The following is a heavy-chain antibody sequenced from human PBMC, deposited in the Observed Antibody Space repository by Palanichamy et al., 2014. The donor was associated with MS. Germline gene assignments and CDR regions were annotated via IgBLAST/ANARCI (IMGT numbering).Heavy chain of an antibody. Sequence: QLVEVWGRAWSSLGGPVRLSCAASGFTFSNYWMTWVRQAPGKWLEWVAKIKQDGSEKYYVDPVKGRFIISRDNAKNSLFLQMNSLRAEDTAVYYCARGAWRFDYWGQGTLITVSS. CDR2: IKQDGSEK. J-gene: IGHJ4*02. CDR1: GFTFSNYW. CDR3: ARGAWRFDY. V-gene: IGHV3-7*01.